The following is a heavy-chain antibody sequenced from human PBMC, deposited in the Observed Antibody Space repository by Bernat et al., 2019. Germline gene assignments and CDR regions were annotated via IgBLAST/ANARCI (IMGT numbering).Heavy chain of an antibody. CDR1: GGSISSYY. CDR3: AKGDSSGYYCG. J-gene: IGHJ4*02. D-gene: IGHD3-22*01. CDR2: IYYSGST. V-gene: IGHV4-59*01. Sequence: QVQLQESGPGLVKPSETLSLTCTVSGGSISSYYWSWIRQPPGKGLEWIGYIYYSGSTNYNPSLKSRVTISVDTSKNQFSLKLSSVTAADTAGYYCAKGDSSGYYCGWGQGTLVTVSS.